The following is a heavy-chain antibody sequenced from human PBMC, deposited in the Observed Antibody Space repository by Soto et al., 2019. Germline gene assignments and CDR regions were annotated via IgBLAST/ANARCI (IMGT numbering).Heavy chain of an antibody. CDR2: ISGSGGST. D-gene: IGHD6-6*01. Sequence: GGSLRLSCAASGFTFSSYAMHWVRQAPGKGLEWVSAISGSGGSTYYADSVKGRFTISRDNSKNTLYLQMNSLRAEDTAVYYWAKGNRSSSPVDDWGQGTLVTVSS. V-gene: IGHV3-23*01. CDR1: GFTFSSYA. J-gene: IGHJ4*02. CDR3: AKGNRSSSPVDD.